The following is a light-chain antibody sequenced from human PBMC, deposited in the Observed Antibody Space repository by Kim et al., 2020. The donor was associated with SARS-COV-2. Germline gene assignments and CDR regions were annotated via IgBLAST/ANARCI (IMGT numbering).Light chain of an antibody. Sequence: EIVMTQSPATLSVSPGERATLSCRASQSVSSNLAWYQQKPGQAPRLLIYGASTRATGIPARFSGSESGTEFTLTISSLQSEDFVIYYCQQYNNWPPWTFGQGTKVDIK. CDR3: QQYNNWPPWT. J-gene: IGKJ1*01. CDR2: GAS. CDR1: QSVSSN. V-gene: IGKV3-15*01.